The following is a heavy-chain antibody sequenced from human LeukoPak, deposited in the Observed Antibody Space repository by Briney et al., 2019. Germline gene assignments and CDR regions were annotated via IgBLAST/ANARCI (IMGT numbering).Heavy chain of an antibody. CDR3: ASYIAARGFDY. Sequence: PSETLSLTCTVSGGSISSYYWSWIRQPPGKGLEWIGYIYYSGSTNYNPSLKSRVTISVDTSKNQFSLKLSSVTAADTAVYYCASYIAARGFDYWGPGTLVTVSS. J-gene: IGHJ4*02. CDR2: IYYSGST. V-gene: IGHV4-59*01. D-gene: IGHD6-13*01. CDR1: GGSISSYY.